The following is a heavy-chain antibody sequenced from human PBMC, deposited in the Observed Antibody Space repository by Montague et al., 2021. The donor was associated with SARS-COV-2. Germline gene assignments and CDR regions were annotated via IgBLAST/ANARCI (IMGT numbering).Heavy chain of an antibody. D-gene: IGHD3-22*01. V-gene: IGHV4-39*02. Sequence: SETLSLTCTVSGGSITNNIDYWAWIRQPPGKGLEWIGSIYYTGNTYYNPSLKSRVTISVVTSKNHSTLKLSSVTAADTAVYYCARLKRYFDSSGSPSAFDFWGQGTKVTVSS. J-gene: IGHJ3*01. CDR1: GGSITNNIDY. CDR3: ARLKRYFDSSGSPSAFDF. CDR2: IYYTGNT.